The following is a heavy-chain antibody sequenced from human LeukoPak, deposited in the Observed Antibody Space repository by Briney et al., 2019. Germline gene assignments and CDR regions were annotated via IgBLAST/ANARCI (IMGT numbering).Heavy chain of an antibody. J-gene: IGHJ4*02. CDR3: ANSPGILEY. D-gene: IGHD6-13*01. Sequence: GGSLRLSCAASGFTFSSYGMHWVRQAPGKGLEWVSYISSSGSTIYYADSVKGRFTISRDNAKNSLYLQMNSLRAEDTAVYYCANSPGILEYWGQGTLVTVSS. CDR2: ISSSGSTI. CDR1: GFTFSSYG. V-gene: IGHV3-48*04.